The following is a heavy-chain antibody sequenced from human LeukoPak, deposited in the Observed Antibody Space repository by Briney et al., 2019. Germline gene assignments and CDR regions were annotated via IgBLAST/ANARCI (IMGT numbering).Heavy chain of an antibody. D-gene: IGHD2-15*01. J-gene: IGHJ4*02. CDR3: AKDPPYCSGGSCYYFDY. Sequence: GGSLRLSCAASGFTFSSYAMSWVRQAPGKGLEWVSAISGSGGSTYYADSVKGRFTISRDNSKNTLYLQMNSLRAEDTAVYYCAKDPPYCSGGSCYYFDYWGQGTLVTVPS. V-gene: IGHV3-23*01. CDR2: ISGSGGST. CDR1: GFTFSSYA.